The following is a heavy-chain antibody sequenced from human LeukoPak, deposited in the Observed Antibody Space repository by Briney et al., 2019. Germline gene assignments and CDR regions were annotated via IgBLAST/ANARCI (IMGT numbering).Heavy chain of an antibody. CDR3: ARVRPAVAGTHYFDY. D-gene: IGHD6-19*01. J-gene: IGHJ4*02. V-gene: IGHV4-59*01. Sequence: SETLSLTCTGYGGSISSYYWSWIRQPPGKGLEWIGYLHYSGSTNYNPSLKSRVTISVDTSKNQFSLKLSSVTAADTAVYYCARVRPAVAGTHYFDYWGQGTLVTVSS. CDR2: LHYSGST. CDR1: GGSISSYY.